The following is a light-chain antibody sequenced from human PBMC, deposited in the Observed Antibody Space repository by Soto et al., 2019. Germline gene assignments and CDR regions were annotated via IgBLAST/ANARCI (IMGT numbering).Light chain of an antibody. CDR1: QGIGND. V-gene: IGKV1-6*01. CDR2: AAS. J-gene: IGKJ1*01. Sequence: AIQMTQSPSSLSASLGDRVTITCRASQGIGNDLGWYQQKPGNAPRLLIYAASTLQSGVPSRFGGSGSGTVFPPTISSLQPEDSETYYCQKDYNSPGPFGKGTK. CDR3: QKDYNSPGP.